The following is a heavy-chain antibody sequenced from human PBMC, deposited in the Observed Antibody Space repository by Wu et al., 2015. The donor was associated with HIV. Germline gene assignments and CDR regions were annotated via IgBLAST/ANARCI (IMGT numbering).Heavy chain of an antibody. CDR1: GYTFTGYY. D-gene: IGHD3-16*01. Sequence: QVQLVQSGAEVKKPGASVKVSCKASGYTFTGYYMHWVRQAPGQGLEWMGWINPNSGGTNYAQKFQGRVTMTRDTSISTAYMELSRLRSDDTAVYYCARDKGEGAIPTPHYWYFDLWGRGTLVTVSS. CDR2: INPNSGGT. CDR3: ARDKGEGAIPTPHYWYFDL. J-gene: IGHJ2*01. V-gene: IGHV1-2*02.